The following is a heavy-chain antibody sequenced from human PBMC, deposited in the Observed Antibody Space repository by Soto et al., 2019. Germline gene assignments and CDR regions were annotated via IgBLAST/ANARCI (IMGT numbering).Heavy chain of an antibody. CDR3: ARDASRDTIFGVVRRSLGY. J-gene: IGHJ4*01. Sequence: GASIKVSCTPSGYSFTCYCISWVGQAPGHGLERVGWISAYNGNTNYAQKLQGRVNVKTDTSTSTAYMELRSLRSDDTAVYYCARDASRDTIFGVVRRSLGYWG. CDR1: GYSFTCYC. V-gene: IGHV1-18*04. D-gene: IGHD3-3*01. CDR2: ISAYNGNT.